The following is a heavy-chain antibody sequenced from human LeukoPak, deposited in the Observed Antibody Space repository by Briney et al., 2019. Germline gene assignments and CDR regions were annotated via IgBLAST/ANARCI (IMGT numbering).Heavy chain of an antibody. J-gene: IGHJ4*02. D-gene: IGHD3-3*01. CDR3: ARTTRFLEWLLHYY. CDR2: INPNSGGT. CDR1: GYTFTSYG. V-gene: IGHV1-2*02. Sequence: ASVKVSCKASGYTFTSYGISWVRQAPGQGLEWMGWINPNSGGTNYAQKFQGRVTMTRDTSISTAYMELSRLRSDDTAVYYCARTTRFLEWLLHYYWGQGTLVTVSS.